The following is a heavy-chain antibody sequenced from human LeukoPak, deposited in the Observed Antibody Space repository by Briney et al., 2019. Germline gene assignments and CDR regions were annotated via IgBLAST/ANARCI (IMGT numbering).Heavy chain of an antibody. CDR2: IRQDGSEK. V-gene: IGHV3-7*01. CDR1: GVSPSSYW. J-gene: IGHJ4*02. Sequence: PGGSPRLSCAASGVSPSSYWMMWVRQAPGKGLEWVANIRQDGSEKNYVDSVKGRFTISRDNAKISLYLQMNSLRVEDTAVYYCATDRKVGTWDPRFDYWGQGTLVTVSS. CDR3: ATDRKVGTWDPRFDY. D-gene: IGHD4-23*01.